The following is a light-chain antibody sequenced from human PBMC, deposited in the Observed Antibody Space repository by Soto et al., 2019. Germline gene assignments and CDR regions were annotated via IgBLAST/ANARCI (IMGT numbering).Light chain of an antibody. CDR1: QSISSY. CDR2: DAS. J-gene: IGKJ1*01. Sequence: DIQMTQSPSSLSTSVGDRVTITCRASQSISSYLNWYQQKPGKAPKLLIYDASSLQSGVPSRFSGSGSGTDFTLTISSLQPEDFATYYGQQSYSNPRTLGQGTKVEIK. CDR3: QQSYSNPRT. V-gene: IGKV1-39*01.